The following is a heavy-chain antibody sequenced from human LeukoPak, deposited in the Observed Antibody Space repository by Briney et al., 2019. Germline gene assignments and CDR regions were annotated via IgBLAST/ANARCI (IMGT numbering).Heavy chain of an antibody. Sequence: ASVTVSCKASGYTVTGYYILWVPQAPGQGIEWMGWITPNSDDTDYAQKFQGRVSMTRDTSISTAYMELSSLRSDDTAVYYCARAGWWELPRYAFDIWGQGTMVTVSS. J-gene: IGHJ3*02. CDR2: ITPNSDDT. V-gene: IGHV1-2*02. CDR1: GYTVTGYY. CDR3: ARAGWWELPRYAFDI. D-gene: IGHD1-26*01.